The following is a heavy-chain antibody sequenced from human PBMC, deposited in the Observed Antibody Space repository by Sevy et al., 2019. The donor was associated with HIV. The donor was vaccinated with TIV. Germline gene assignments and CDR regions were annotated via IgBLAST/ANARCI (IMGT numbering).Heavy chain of an antibody. V-gene: IGHV4-4*07. J-gene: IGHJ6*02. CDR1: GGSISSYY. CDR2: IYTSGST. Sequence: SETLSLTCTVSGGSISSYYWSWIRQPAGKGLEWIGRIYTSGSTNYNPSLKSRVTMSVDTSKNQFSLKLSSVTAADTAVYYCASDVDYYDSSGYSYGIDVWGQGTTVTVSS. D-gene: IGHD3-22*01. CDR3: ASDVDYYDSSGYSYGIDV.